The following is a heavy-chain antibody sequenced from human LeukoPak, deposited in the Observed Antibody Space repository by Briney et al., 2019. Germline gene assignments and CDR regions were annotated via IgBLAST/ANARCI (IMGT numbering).Heavy chain of an antibody. D-gene: IGHD3-22*01. CDR1: GYTLTGYY. CDR2: INPNSGGT. V-gene: IGHV1-2*02. Sequence: ASVKVSCKASGYTLTGYYMHWVRQAPGQGLEWMGWINPNSGGTNYAQKFQGRVTMTRDTSISTAYMELSRLRSDDTAVYYCARVLPDYDSSGLTFDYWGQGTLVTVSS. J-gene: IGHJ4*02. CDR3: ARVLPDYDSSGLTFDY.